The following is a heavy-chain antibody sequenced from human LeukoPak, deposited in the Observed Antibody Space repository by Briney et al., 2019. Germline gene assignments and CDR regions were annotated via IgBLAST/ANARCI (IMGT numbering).Heavy chain of an antibody. V-gene: IGHV4-59*01. CDR2: IYYSGST. Sequence: PSETLSLTCTVSGGSISSYYWSWIRQPPGKGLEWIGYIYYSGSTNYNPSLKSRVTISVDTSKNQFSLKLSSVTAADTAVYYCARVSSSWLGVGAFDIWGKGQWSPSLQ. CDR1: GGSISSYY. J-gene: IGHJ3*02. CDR3: ARVSSSWLGVGAFDI. D-gene: IGHD6-13*01.